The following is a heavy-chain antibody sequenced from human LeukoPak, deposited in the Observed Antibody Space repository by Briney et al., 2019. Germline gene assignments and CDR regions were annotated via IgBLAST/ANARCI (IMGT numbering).Heavy chain of an antibody. CDR1: GFTFSSYD. CDR3: ARTSKVTSVMDI. V-gene: IGHV3-13*04. D-gene: IGHD3-16*01. Sequence: GGSLRLSCAASGFTFSSYDMHWVRQATGKGLEWVSAIDTAANTFYPGSVKGRFTISRENAKDSLYLQMNNVRAGDTALYFCARTSKVTSVMDIWGQGTMVIVSS. J-gene: IGHJ3*02. CDR2: IDTAANT.